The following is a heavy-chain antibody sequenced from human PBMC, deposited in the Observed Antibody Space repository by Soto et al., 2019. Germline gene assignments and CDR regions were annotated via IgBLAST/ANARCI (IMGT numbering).Heavy chain of an antibody. J-gene: IGHJ6*03. D-gene: IGHD6-6*01. CDR3: ARVAARPHYYYYMDV. Sequence: GGSLRLSCAASGFTFSSYSMNWVRQAPGKGLEWVSSISSSSSYIYYADSVKGRFTISRDNAKNSLYLQMNSLRAEDTAVYYCARVAARPHYYYYMDVWGKGTTVTVSS. CDR2: ISSSSSYI. V-gene: IGHV3-21*01. CDR1: GFTFSSYS.